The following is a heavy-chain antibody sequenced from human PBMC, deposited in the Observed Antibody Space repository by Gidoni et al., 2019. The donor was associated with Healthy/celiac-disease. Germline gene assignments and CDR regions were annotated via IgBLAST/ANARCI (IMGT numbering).Heavy chain of an antibody. CDR3: ARLQPFLGWFDP. CDR1: GGSISSSSYY. J-gene: IGHJ5*02. CDR2: IYYSGST. V-gene: IGHV4-39*01. Sequence: QLQLQESAPGLVNLSATLSLTCTVSGGSISSSSYYWGWIRQPPGKGLEWIGSIYYSGSTYYSPSLKSRVTISVDTSKNQFSLKLSSVTAADTAVYYCARLQPFLGWFDPWGQGTLVTVSS. D-gene: IGHD1-1*01.